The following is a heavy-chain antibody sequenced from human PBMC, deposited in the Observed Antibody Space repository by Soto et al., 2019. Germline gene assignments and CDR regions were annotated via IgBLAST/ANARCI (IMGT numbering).Heavy chain of an antibody. Sequence: EVQLLESGGDLVHPGGTLILSCVGSGYPFGDYAMRWVRQAPGKGLEWVSAIGPFEAHAPAYAASVKGRFTISRDNSKNTLYLQMSSLRGEDTALYYCAKDPSTGYADHWGQGTLVTVSS. J-gene: IGHJ4*02. CDR3: AKDPSTGYADH. D-gene: IGHD3-9*01. V-gene: IGHV3-23*01. CDR2: IGPFEAHAP. CDR1: GYPFGDYA.